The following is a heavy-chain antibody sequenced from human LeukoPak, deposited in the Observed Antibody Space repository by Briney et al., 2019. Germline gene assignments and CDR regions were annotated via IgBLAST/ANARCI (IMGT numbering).Heavy chain of an antibody. V-gene: IGHV1-2*02. D-gene: IGHD6-19*01. J-gene: IGHJ6*03. CDR1: GYTFTGYY. CDR2: INPNSGGT. Sequence: ASVKVSCKASGYTFTGYYMHWVRQAPGQGREWMGWINPNSGGTNYAQRFQGRVTMTRDTSISTAYMELSRLRSGDTAVYYCAATVAGTYYYYYYMDVWGKGTTVTISS. CDR3: AATVAGTYYYYYYMDV.